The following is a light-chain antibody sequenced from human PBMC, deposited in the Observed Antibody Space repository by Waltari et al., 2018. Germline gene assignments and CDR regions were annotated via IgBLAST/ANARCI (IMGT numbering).Light chain of an antibody. J-gene: IGLJ2*01. CDR3: ISYRTGSNLIVI. CDR2: DVS. Sequence: QSALTQPASVSGSPGQSITISCTGTNSDIGDYNFVSWYQQHPGKAPKLIIYDVSNRPSGVSTRFSGSKSGNTASLTISGLRAEDEAVYHCISYRTGSNLIVIFGGGTKLSVL. V-gene: IGLV2-14*03. CDR1: NSDIGDYNF.